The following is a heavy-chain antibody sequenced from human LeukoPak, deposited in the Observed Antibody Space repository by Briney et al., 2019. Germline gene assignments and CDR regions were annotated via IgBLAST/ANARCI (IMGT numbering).Heavy chain of an antibody. D-gene: IGHD6-13*01. V-gene: IGHV4-61*01. Sequence: SETLSLTCTVSGYSISSGYYWGWIRQPPGKGLEWIGYIYYSGSTNYNPSLKSRVTISVDTSKNQFSLKLSSVTAADTAVYYCAGHHSSSWYSYWGQGTLVTVSS. J-gene: IGHJ4*02. CDR1: GYSISSGYY. CDR3: AGHHSSSWYSY. CDR2: IYYSGST.